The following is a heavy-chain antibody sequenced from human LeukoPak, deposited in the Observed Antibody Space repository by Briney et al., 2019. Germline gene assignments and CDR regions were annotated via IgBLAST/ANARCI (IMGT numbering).Heavy chain of an antibody. CDR2: IYSGGIT. J-gene: IGHJ6*02. CDR1: GLTFSSFA. Sequence: GGSLRLSCAASGLTFSSFAMNWVRQAPGKGLEWVSTIYSGGITSYTDSVKGRFTISRDNSKNTLYLQMNSLRTEDTAVYYCARDRLSPVCSADSCYLWYYYGMDVWGQGTTVTVSS. D-gene: IGHD2-15*01. V-gene: IGHV3-53*01. CDR3: ARDRLSPVCSADSCYLWYYYGMDV.